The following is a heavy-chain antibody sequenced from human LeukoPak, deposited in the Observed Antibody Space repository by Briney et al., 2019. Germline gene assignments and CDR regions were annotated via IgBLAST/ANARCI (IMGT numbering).Heavy chain of an antibody. V-gene: IGHV4-38-2*02. CDR3: PRDPVDIVATIGINWFDP. CDR1: GYSISNGYY. Sequence: SETLSLTCTVSGYSISNGYYWGWIRQPPGKGLEWVGRIYHRGSTYYNPSLRSRVTISLDRSKKKFSLKLTSVTAADTAVYYCPRDPVDIVATIGINWFDPWGQGTLVTVSS. D-gene: IGHD5-12*01. J-gene: IGHJ5*02. CDR2: IYHRGST.